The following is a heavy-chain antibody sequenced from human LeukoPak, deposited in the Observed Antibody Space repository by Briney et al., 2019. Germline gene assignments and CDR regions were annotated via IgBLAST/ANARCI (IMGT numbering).Heavy chain of an antibody. V-gene: IGHV1-18*01. CDR3: ARDLSNFSYGTWFDP. J-gene: IGHJ5*02. CDR2: ISTYNGKT. Sequence: GASVKVSCKASGYTFTRYGITWVRQAPGQGLEWMGWISTYNGKTNYAQKVQDRVTMTTDTSTSTVYMELRSLRSDDTALYFCARDLSNFSYGTWFDPWGQGTLVTVSS. D-gene: IGHD1-1*01. CDR1: GYTFTRYG.